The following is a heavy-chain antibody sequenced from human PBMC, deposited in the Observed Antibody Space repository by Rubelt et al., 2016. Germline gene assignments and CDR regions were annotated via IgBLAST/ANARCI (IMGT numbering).Heavy chain of an antibody. V-gene: IGHV1-8*02. CDR1: GYTFTSYA. D-gene: IGHD4-17*01. CDR3: ARGGDSEVSWFDP. CDR2: MNPNSGNT. J-gene: IGHJ5*02. Sequence: QVQLVQSGSELKKPGASVKVSCKASGYTFTSYAMNWVRQAPGQGLEWMGWMNPNSGNTGYAQKFHGRVSMTRNNSLSTAYMELSSLRSEYTAVYYWARGGDSEVSWFDPWGQGTLVTVSS.